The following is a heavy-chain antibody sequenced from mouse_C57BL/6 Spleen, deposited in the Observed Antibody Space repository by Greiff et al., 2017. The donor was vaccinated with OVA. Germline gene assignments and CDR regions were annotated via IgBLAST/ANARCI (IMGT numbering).Heavy chain of an antibody. J-gene: IGHJ4*01. V-gene: IGHV1-53*01. Sequence: LQQPGTELVKPGASVKLSCKASGYTFTSYWMHWVKQRPGQGLEWIGNINPSNGGTNYNEKFKSKATLTVDKSSSTAYMQLSSLTSEDSAVYYCAREEIYYDYEGDYAMDYWGQGTSVTVSS. CDR3: AREEIYYDYEGDYAMDY. CDR1: GYTFTSYW. D-gene: IGHD2-4*01. CDR2: INPSNGGT.